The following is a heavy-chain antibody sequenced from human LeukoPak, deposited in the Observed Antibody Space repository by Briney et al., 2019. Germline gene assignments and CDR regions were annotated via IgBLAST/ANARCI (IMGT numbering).Heavy chain of an antibody. CDR1: GGSISSGSNY. Sequence: SETLSLTCNVSGGSISSGSNYWGWIRQPPGKTLEWIGSIYSSGSTYYNPCLKSRVIILIDTSKNHFSLTLSSVTAADTAVYYCARSDGYGLVGIWGQGTMVTVSS. D-gene: IGHD3-10*01. CDR3: ARSDGYGLVGI. CDR2: IYSSGST. J-gene: IGHJ3*02. V-gene: IGHV4-39*07.